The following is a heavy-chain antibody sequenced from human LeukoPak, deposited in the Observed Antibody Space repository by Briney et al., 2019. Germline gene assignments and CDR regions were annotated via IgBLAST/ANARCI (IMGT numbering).Heavy chain of an antibody. Sequence: GGSLRLSCAASGFTVSSNYMSWVRQAPGKGLEWVSAISGSGGSTYYADSVKGRFTISRDNSKNTLYLQMNSLRAEDTAVYYCAKGTIAMSGTSLDYWGQGTLVTVSS. CDR2: ISGSGGST. D-gene: IGHD6-19*01. J-gene: IGHJ4*02. V-gene: IGHV3-23*01. CDR1: GFTVSSNY. CDR3: AKGTIAMSGTSLDY.